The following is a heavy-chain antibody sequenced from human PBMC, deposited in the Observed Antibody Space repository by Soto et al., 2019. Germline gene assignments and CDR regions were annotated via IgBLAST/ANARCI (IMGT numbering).Heavy chain of an antibody. CDR2: ISSSSSTI. V-gene: IGHV3-48*02. J-gene: IGHJ5*02. CDR3: AREGGSYNWFDP. CDR1: GFTFSSYS. Sequence: EVQLVESGGGLVQPGGSLRLSCAASGFTFSSYSMNWVRQAPGKGLEWVSYISSSSSTIYYADSVKGRFTISRDNAKNSLYLKVNSLRDEDTAVYYCAREGGSYNWFDPWGQGTLVTVSS. D-gene: IGHD3-10*01.